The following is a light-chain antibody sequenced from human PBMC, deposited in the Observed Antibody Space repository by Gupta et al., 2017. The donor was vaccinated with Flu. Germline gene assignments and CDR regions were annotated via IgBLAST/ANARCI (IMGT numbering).Light chain of an antibody. Sequence: EIVLTQSPGTLALSPGERATLSCGASQSVRSSYLAWYQQKPGQAPRLLIYGASIRATGLPDRFSGSASATDFTLTTSIRAPEDFAVYYCQQKGSSPFTLGHGTKVDIK. J-gene: IGKJ3*01. CDR1: QSVRSSY. CDR2: GAS. CDR3: QQKGSSPFT. V-gene: IGKV3-20*01.